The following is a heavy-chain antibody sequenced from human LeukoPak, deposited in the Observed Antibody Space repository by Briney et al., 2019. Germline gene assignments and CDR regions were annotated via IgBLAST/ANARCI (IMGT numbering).Heavy chain of an antibody. CDR2: INPSGGST. CDR3: ARERDSSGYSDAFDI. Sequence: ASVKVSCKASGGTFSSYAISWVRQAPGQGLEWMGIINPSGGSTSYAQKFQGRVTMTRDTSTSTVYMELSSLRSEDTAVYYCARERDSSGYSDAFDIWGQGTMVTVSS. V-gene: IGHV1-46*01. J-gene: IGHJ3*02. CDR1: GGTFSSYA. D-gene: IGHD3-22*01.